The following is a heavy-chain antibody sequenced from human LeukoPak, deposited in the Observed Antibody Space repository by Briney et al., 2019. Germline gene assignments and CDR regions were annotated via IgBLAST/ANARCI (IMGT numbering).Heavy chain of an antibody. CDR2: IYYSGST. CDR1: GGSISSGGYY. D-gene: IGHD2-2*01. Sequence: SETLSLTCTVSGGSISSGGYYWSWIRQHPGKGLEWIGYIYYSGSTYYNPSLKSRVTISVDTSKNQFSLKLSSVTAADTAVYYCARVLCSSTSCYFYGMDVWGQGTTVTVSS. V-gene: IGHV4-31*03. CDR3: ARVLCSSTSCYFYGMDV. J-gene: IGHJ6*02.